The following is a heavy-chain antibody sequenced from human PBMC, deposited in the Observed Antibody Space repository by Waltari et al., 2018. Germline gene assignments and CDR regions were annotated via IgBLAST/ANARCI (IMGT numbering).Heavy chain of an antibody. Sequence: EVQLVESGGGLVQPGGSLRLSCAASGFTFSSYWMSWVRQAPGKGLEWVANIKQDGREKYYVDSVKGRFTISRDNAKNSLYLQMNSLRAEDTAVYYCARDGSMTFRGYYYMDVWGKGTTVTVSS. V-gene: IGHV3-7*01. D-gene: IGHD3-10*01. CDR2: IKQDGREK. CDR1: GFTFSSYW. J-gene: IGHJ6*03. CDR3: ARDGSMTFRGYYYMDV.